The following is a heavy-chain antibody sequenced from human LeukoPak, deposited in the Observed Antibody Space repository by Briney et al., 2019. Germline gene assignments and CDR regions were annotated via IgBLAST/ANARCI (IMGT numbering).Heavy chain of an antibody. J-gene: IGHJ2*01. CDR2: VHPSGGSK. CDR3: ARITMTTSGWYFDL. D-gene: IGHD3-22*01. Sequence: ASVKLSCKASGYTFTSYYMHWLRQAPGQGLEWMGIVHPSGGSKSYAQKFQGRVTMTRDTATSTVYMELSSLRSEDTALYYCARITMTTSGWYFDLWGRGSLVTVSS. V-gene: IGHV1-46*01. CDR1: GYTFTSYY.